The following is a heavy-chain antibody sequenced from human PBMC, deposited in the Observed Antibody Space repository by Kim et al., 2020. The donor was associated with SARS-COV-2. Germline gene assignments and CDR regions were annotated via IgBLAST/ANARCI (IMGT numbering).Heavy chain of an antibody. V-gene: IGHV5-51*01. CDR1: GYSFTSYW. D-gene: IGHD6-19*01. CDR2: IYPGDSDT. Sequence: GESLKISCKGSGYSFTSYWIGWVRQMPGKGLEWMGIIYPGDSDTRYSPSFQGQVTISADKSISTAYLQWSSLKASDTAMYYCARRSSYSCGWYVGYYYYGMDVWGQGTTVTVSS. J-gene: IGHJ6*02. CDR3: ARRSSYSCGWYVGYYYYGMDV.